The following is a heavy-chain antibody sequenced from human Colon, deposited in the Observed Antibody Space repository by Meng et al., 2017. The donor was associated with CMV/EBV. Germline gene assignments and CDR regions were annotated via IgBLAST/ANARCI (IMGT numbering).Heavy chain of an antibody. J-gene: IGHJ3*02. CDR3: ASGGVSDYDVSGYFDEYGFDM. V-gene: IGHV4-61*01. D-gene: IGHD3-22*01. Sequence: SETLSLTCTVSGGSVSSGSYYWSWIRQPPGKGLEWIGYIYYSGSTNYNPSLKSRVTISVDTSKNQFSLKLSSVTAADTAVYYCASGGVSDYDVSGYFDEYGFDMLGQGTKVTVSS. CDR1: GGSVSSGSYY. CDR2: IYYSGST.